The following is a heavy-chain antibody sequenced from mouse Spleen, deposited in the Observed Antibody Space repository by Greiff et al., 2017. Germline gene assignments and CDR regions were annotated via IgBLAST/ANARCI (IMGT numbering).Heavy chain of an antibody. Sequence: EVQLQESGPGLVKPSQSLSLTCSVTGYSITSGYYWNWIRQFPGNKLEWMGYISYDGSNNYNPSLKNRISITRDTSKNQFFLKLNSVTTEDTATYYCARERYYDSSFDYWGQGTTLTVSS. D-gene: IGHD1-1*01. J-gene: IGHJ2*01. CDR2: ISYDGSN. V-gene: IGHV3-6*01. CDR1: GYSITSGYY. CDR3: ARERYYDSSFDY.